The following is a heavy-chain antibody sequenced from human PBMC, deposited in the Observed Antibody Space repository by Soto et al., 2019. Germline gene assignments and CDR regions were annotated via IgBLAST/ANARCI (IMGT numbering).Heavy chain of an antibody. J-gene: IGHJ4*02. CDR2: ITGSGGST. D-gene: IGHD3-10*01. CDR3: AKARGAMVRGAAFYFDY. V-gene: IGHV3-23*01. CDR1: GFTFTIYA. Sequence: GGSLRLSCAASGFTFTIYAMSWVRQAPGKGLEWVSAITGSGGSTYYADSVKGRFTISRDNSKNTLYLQMNSLRAEDTAVYYCAKARGAMVRGAAFYFDYWGQGTLVTVSS.